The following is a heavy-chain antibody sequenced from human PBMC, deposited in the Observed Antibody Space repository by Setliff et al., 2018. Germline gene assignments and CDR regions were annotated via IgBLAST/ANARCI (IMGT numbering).Heavy chain of an antibody. CDR2: IYYSGST. CDR1: GGSISSHY. J-gene: IGHJ3*02. D-gene: IGHD3-3*01. Sequence: SETLSLTCTVSGGSISSHYWSWIRQPPGKGLEWIGYIYYSGSTYYNPSLKSRVTISLDTSKNQFSLKMSSVTAADTAVYYCARAPITVFGMWGAFDIWGQGTMVTVS. CDR3: ARAPITVFGMWGAFDI. V-gene: IGHV4-59*11.